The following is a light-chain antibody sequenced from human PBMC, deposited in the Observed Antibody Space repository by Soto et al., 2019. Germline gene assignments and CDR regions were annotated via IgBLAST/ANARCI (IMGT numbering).Light chain of an antibody. V-gene: IGLV2-14*03. Sequence: QSALTQPASVSGSPGQSITISCTGTRDDIGDYNYVSWYQQRPGKAPTLVIFDVDNRPSGVSNRFSGSKSGNTASLAISGLQGEDEADYYCSSYSSSGSPYVFGTGTKVTVL. CDR1: RDDIGDYNY. CDR2: DVD. J-gene: IGLJ1*01. CDR3: SSYSSSGSPYV.